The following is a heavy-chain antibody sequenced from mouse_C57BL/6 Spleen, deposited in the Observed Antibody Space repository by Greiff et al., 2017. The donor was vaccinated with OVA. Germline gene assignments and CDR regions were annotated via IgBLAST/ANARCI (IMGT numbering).Heavy chain of an antibody. CDR1: GYTFTSYW. Sequence: VKLQQPGPELVKPGASVKLSCKASGYTFTSYWMHWVKQRPGQGLEWIGNINPSNGGTNYNEKFKSKATLTVDKSSSTAYMQLSSLTSEDSAVYYCARDAYGSSNYFDYWGQGTTLTVSS. D-gene: IGHD1-1*01. J-gene: IGHJ2*01. CDR3: ARDAYGSSNYFDY. CDR2: INPSNGGT. V-gene: IGHV1-53*01.